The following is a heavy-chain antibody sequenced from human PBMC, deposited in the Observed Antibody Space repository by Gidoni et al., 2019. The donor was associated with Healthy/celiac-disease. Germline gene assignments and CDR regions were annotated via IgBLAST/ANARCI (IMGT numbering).Heavy chain of an antibody. CDR3: ARLEAAAGPIDY. CDR1: GGSISSYY. D-gene: IGHD6-13*01. Sequence: QVQLQESGTGMVKPSETLSLNCTVTGGSISSYYWSWIRQPPGQGLEWIGYIYYSGSTNYNPSLKSRVTISVDTSKNQFSLKLSSVTAADTAVYYWARLEAAAGPIDYGGQGTLVTVSS. CDR2: IYYSGST. J-gene: IGHJ4*02. V-gene: IGHV4-59*08.